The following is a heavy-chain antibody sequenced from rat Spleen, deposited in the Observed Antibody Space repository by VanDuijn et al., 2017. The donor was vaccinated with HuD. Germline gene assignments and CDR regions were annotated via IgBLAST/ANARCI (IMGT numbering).Heavy chain of an antibody. V-gene: IGHV5-19*01. Sequence: EVQLVESGGGLVQPGRSLKLSCAASGFTFSNYGMHWIRQAPTKGLEWGASISPSGGSTYYRDSVKGRFTISRDNAKSTLYLQMDSLRSEDTATYYCETGAFDYWGQGVMVTVSS. J-gene: IGHJ2*01. CDR1: GFTFSNYG. CDR3: ETGAFDY. CDR2: ISPSGGST.